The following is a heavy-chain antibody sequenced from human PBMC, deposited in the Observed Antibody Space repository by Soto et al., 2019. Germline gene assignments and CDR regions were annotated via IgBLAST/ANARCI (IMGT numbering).Heavy chain of an antibody. V-gene: IGHV1-18*01. CDR1: GYTFTSYG. J-gene: IGHJ4*02. D-gene: IGHD6-13*01. Sequence: ASVKVSCKASGYTFTSYGISWLRQSAGQGLEWMAWINPYNGNTKYAEKFLGRVTVTTDTSTATAYMEVRSLTSDDTAVFYCARVGVGLAAPRVWPYWGQGTPVTVSS. CDR3: ARVGVGLAAPRVWPY. CDR2: INPYNGNT.